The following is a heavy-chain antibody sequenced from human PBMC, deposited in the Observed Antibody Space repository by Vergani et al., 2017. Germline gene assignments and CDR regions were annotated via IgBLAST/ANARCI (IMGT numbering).Heavy chain of an antibody. D-gene: IGHD6-13*01. CDR3: ARPGIAGANPYYFDY. CDR2: IYPGDSDT. V-gene: IGHV5-51*01. Sequence: EVQLVQSGAEVKKPGASLKISCKGSGYSFTSYWIGWVRQMPGKGLEWMGIIYPGDSDTRYSPSFQGQFTISADNSISTGYLQWSSLKAADTAMYYCARPGIAGANPYYFDYWGQGTLVTVSS. CDR1: GYSFTSYW. J-gene: IGHJ4*02.